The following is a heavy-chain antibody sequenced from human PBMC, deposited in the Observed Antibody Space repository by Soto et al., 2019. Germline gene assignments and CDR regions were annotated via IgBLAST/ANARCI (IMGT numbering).Heavy chain of an antibody. V-gene: IGHV4-30-4*01. CDR2: IYYSGST. D-gene: IGHD3-10*01. CDR1: GGSISSGDYY. Sequence: SETLSLTCTVSGGSISSGDYYWSWIRQPPGKGLEWIGYIYYSGSTYYNPSLKSRVTISVDTSKNQFSLKLSSVTAADTAVYYCARDQKGAPAGAFDIWGQGTMVT. J-gene: IGHJ3*02. CDR3: ARDQKGAPAGAFDI.